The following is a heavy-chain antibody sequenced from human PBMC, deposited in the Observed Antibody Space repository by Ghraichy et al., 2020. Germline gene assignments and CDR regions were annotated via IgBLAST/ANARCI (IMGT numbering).Heavy chain of an antibody. CDR3: ASEESTIRKTGDY. CDR1: GFTFSSYA. Sequence: GGSLRLSCAASGFTFSSYAMHWVRQAPGKGLEWVAVISYDGSNKYYADSVKGRFTISRDNSKNTLYLQMNSLRAEDTAVYYCASEESTIRKTGDYWGQGTLVTVSS. D-gene: IGHD3-3*01. J-gene: IGHJ4*02. V-gene: IGHV3-30-3*01. CDR2: ISYDGSNK.